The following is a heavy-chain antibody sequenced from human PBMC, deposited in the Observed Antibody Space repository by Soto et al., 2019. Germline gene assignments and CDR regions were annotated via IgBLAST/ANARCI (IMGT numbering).Heavy chain of an antibody. CDR2: ISYDGSNK. D-gene: IGHD4-4*01. V-gene: IGHV3-30-3*01. J-gene: IGHJ5*02. Sequence: GGSLRLSCAASGFTFSSYAMHWVRQAPGKGLEWVAVISYDGSNKYYADSVKGRFTISRDNSKNTLYLQMNSLRAEDTAVYYCARGGDYSNPETNWFDPWGQGTLVTVSS. CDR1: GFTFSSYA. CDR3: ARGGDYSNPETNWFDP.